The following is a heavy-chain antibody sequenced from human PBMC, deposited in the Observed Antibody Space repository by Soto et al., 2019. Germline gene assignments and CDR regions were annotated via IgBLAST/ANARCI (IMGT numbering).Heavy chain of an antibody. Sequence: HVQLVPSGAEVKQPGSSVKVSCKAFGGTFSSYALSWVRQAPGQGLEWMGGIIPLFGTPNYAQNFQGRVTITADKSTSTAYMELASLRSDDTAVYYCARAFSSGGGGDFDYLDQGTLVIVSS. CDR2: IIPLFGTP. D-gene: IGHD3-22*01. CDR1: GGTFSSYA. J-gene: IGHJ4*02. CDR3: ARAFSSGGGGDFDY. V-gene: IGHV1-69*06.